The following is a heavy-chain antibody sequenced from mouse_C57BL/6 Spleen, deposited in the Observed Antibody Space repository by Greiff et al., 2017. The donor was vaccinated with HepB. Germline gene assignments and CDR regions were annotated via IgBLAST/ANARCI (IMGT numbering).Heavy chain of an antibody. Sequence: QVQLQQSGAELVKPGASVKLSCKASGYTFTEYTIHWVKQRSGQGLEWIGWFYPGSGSIKYNEKFKDKATLTADKSSSTVYMELSRLTSEDSAVYFCARHEEDYYGSGNYAMDYWGQGTSVTVSS. D-gene: IGHD1-1*01. CDR1: GYTFTEYT. CDR2: FYPGSGSI. CDR3: ARHEEDYYGSGNYAMDY. V-gene: IGHV1-62-2*01. J-gene: IGHJ4*01.